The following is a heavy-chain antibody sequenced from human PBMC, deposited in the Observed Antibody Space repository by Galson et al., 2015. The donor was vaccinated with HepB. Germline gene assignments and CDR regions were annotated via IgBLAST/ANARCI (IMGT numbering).Heavy chain of an antibody. CDR3: ARDTLTTGGSATSYYYYYMDV. Sequence: SLRLSCAASGFTFSSYGMHWVRQAPGKGLEWVAVIWYDGSNKYYADSVKGRFTISRDNSKNTLYLQMNSLRAEDTAVYYCARDTLTTGGSATSYYYYYMDVWGKGTTVTVSS. V-gene: IGHV3-33*01. J-gene: IGHJ6*03. D-gene: IGHD4-17*01. CDR1: GFTFSSYG. CDR2: IWYDGSNK.